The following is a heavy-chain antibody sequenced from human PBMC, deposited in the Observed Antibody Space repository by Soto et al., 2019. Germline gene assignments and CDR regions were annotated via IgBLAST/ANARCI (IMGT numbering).Heavy chain of an antibody. Sequence: PSETLSLTCTVSGGSISSYYWSWIRQPPGKGLEWIGYIYYSGSTNYNSSLKSRVTISVDTSKNQFSLKLSSVTAADTAVYYCAREGGYCSSTSCYIRDWFDPWGQGTLVTVSS. CDR2: IYYSGST. D-gene: IGHD2-2*02. V-gene: IGHV4-59*01. J-gene: IGHJ5*02. CDR1: GGSISSYY. CDR3: AREGGYCSSTSCYIRDWFDP.